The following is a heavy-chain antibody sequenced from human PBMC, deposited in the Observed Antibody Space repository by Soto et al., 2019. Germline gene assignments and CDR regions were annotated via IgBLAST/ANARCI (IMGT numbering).Heavy chain of an antibody. Sequence: ASVKVSCKASGYSFTEYHIHWVRQAPGQGLEWLGRINPKSGGTSTAQKFQGWVTMTTDKSISTASMELTRLTSDDTSIHYFSIFDSTDCSTGVCSFFYNHDMDVCGQRTTV. CDR1: GYSFTEYH. CDR2: INPKSGGT. J-gene: IGHJ6*02. CDR3: SIFDSTDCSTGVCSFFYNHDMDV. D-gene: IGHD2-8*01. V-gene: IGHV1-2*04.